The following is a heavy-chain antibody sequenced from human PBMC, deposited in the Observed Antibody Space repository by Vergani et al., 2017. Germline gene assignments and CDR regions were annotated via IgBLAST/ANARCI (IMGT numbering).Heavy chain of an antibody. D-gene: IGHD1-26*01. CDR2: IIPILGIA. CDR3: ATIWDRVSGFDP. V-gene: IGHV1-69*02. Sequence: QVQLVQSGAEVKKPGSSVKVSCKASVGTFSSYTINWVRQAPGQGLVWMGRIIPILGIANYAQKFQGRVTITADKSTSTAYMELNSLRSEDTAVYYCATIWDRVSGFDPWGQGTLVTVSS. J-gene: IGHJ5*02. CDR1: VGTFSSYT.